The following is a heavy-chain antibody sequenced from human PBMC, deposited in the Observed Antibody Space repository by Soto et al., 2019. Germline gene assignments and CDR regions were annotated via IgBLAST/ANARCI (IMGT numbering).Heavy chain of an antibody. CDR2: IWYDGSNK. D-gene: IGHD3-3*01. CDR3: ARDRDYDFWRGYPYYYYGMDV. Sequence: QVQLVESGGGVVQPGRSLRLSCAASGFTFSSYGMHWVRQAPGKGLEWVAVIWYDGSNKYYADSVKGRFTISRDNSKNTLYLQMNSLRAEDTAVYYCARDRDYDFWRGYPYYYYGMDVWGQGTTVTVS. J-gene: IGHJ6*02. V-gene: IGHV3-33*01. CDR1: GFTFSSYG.